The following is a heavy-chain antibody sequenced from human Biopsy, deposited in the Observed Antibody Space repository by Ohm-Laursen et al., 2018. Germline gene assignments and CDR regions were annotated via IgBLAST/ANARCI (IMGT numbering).Heavy chain of an antibody. CDR2: IYHTGST. CDR1: GDSISSGGNY. CDR3: ARADMVTTIVDY. D-gene: IGHD5-12*01. J-gene: IGHJ4*02. Sequence: TLSLTCTVSGDSISSGGNYWSWIRQFPGKGLEWIAYIYHTGSTYYNPSLKSRLSIAIDTSKNQFSASLRSVTAADTAVYCCARADMVTTIVDYWGQGTLVTVSS. V-gene: IGHV4-31*03.